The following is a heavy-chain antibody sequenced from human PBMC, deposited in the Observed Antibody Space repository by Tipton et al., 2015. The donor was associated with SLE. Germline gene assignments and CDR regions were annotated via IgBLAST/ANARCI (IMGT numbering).Heavy chain of an antibody. CDR1: GGSFSGYY. D-gene: IGHD2-2*01. CDR2: INRSGST. CDR3: ARCSTRHYYYYYMDV. Sequence: TLSLTCAVYGGSFSGYYWSWIRQPPGKGLEWIGEINRSGSTNYNPSLKSRVTISVDTSKNQFSLKLSSVTAADTAVYYCARCSTRHYYYYYMDVWGKGTTVTVSS. V-gene: IGHV4-34*01. J-gene: IGHJ6*03.